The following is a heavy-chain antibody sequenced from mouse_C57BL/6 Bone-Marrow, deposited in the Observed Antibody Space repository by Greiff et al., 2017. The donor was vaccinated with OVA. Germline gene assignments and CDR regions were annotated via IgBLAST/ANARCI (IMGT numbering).Heavy chain of an antibody. CDR3: TRGYSNYYAMDY. CDR2: IDPETGGT. Sequence: QVQLQQSGAELVRPGASVTLSCKASGYTFTDYEMHWVKQTPVHGLEWIGAIDPETGGTAYNQKFKGKAILTADKSSSTAYMERRSLTSEDAAVYDCTRGYSNYYAMDYWGQGTSVTVSS. CDR1: GYTFTDYE. D-gene: IGHD2-5*01. V-gene: IGHV1-15*01. J-gene: IGHJ4*01.